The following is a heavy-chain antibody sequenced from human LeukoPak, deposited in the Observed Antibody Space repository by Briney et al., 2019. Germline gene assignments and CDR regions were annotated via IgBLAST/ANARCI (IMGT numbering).Heavy chain of an antibody. J-gene: IGHJ1*01. CDR3: ARSDYDSSGYYRTHFQH. D-gene: IGHD3-22*01. V-gene: IGHV3-20*04. CDR2: TNWNGGST. Sequence: PGGSLRLSCAASGFTFDDYGMSWVRQAPGKGLEWISGTNWNGGSTGYADSVKGRFTISRDNAKNSLYLQMNSLRAEDTALYYCARSDYDSSGYYRTHFQHWGQGTLVTVSS. CDR1: GFTFDDYG.